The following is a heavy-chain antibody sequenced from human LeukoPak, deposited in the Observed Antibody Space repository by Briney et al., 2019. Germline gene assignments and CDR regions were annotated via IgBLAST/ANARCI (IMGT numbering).Heavy chain of an antibody. CDR2: ISSSSSYI. CDR1: GFTFSSYS. CDR3: ARGVVATSETPSDFDY. J-gene: IGHJ4*02. Sequence: PGGSLRLSCAASGFTFSSYSMNWVRQALGKGPEWVSSISSSSSYIYYADSVKGRFTISRDNAKNSLYLQMNSLRAEDTAVYYCARGVVATSETPSDFDYWGQGTLVTVSS. V-gene: IGHV3-21*01. D-gene: IGHD5-12*01.